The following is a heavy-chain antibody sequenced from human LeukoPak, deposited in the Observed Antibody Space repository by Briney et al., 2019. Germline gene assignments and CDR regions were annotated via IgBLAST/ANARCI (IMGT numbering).Heavy chain of an antibody. J-gene: IGHJ4*02. V-gene: IGHV3-64*01. CDR3: ARGGIIVPDPDY. D-gene: IGHD6-19*01. CDR2: ISSNGGST. Sequence: PGGSLRLSCAASGFTFSSYAMHWVRQAPGKGLEYVSAISSNGGSTYYANSVKGRFTISRDNAKNSLYLQMNSLRAEDTAVYYCARGGIIVPDPDYWGQGTLVTVSS. CDR1: GFTFSSYA.